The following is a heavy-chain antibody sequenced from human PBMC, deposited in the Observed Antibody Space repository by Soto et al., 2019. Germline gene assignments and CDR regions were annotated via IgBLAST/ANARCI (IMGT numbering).Heavy chain of an antibody. CDR1: GYTFTCYY. CDR3: ARSPDYYDSSGYPLDAFDI. CDR2: INADNGNT. V-gene: IGHV1-3*01. D-gene: IGHD3-22*01. Sequence: ASVKVSCKASGYTFTCYYMHWVRQAPGQGLEWMGWINADNGNTKYSQKFQGRVTITRDTSASTAYMELSSLRSEDTAVYYCARSPDYYDSSGYPLDAFDIRGQVTMVTVSS. J-gene: IGHJ3*02.